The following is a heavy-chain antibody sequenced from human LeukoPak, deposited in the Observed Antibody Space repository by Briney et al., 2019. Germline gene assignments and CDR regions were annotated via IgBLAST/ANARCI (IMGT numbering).Heavy chain of an antibody. CDR2: FDPEDGET. D-gene: IGHD3-3*01. V-gene: IGHV1-24*01. J-gene: IGHJ4*02. CDR1: GYTFTGYY. Sequence: ASVKVSCKASGYTFTGYYMHWVRPAPGQGLEWMGGFDPEDGETIYAQKFQGRVTMTEDTSTDTAYMELSSLRSEDTAVYYCATIYDFWSGNFDYWGQGTLVTVSS. CDR3: ATIYDFWSGNFDY.